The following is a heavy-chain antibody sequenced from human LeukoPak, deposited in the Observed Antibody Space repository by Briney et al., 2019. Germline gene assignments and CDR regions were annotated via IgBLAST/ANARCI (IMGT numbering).Heavy chain of an antibody. CDR3: AKNNVVRSSGWLQF. Sequence: GGSLRLSCAASGFTVSSNYMSWVRQAPGKGLEWVSAISGSGGSTYYADSVRGRFTISRDNSKNTLYLQMNSLRAEDTAVYYCAKNNVVRSSGWLQFWGQGTLVTVSS. V-gene: IGHV3-23*01. CDR1: GFTVSSNY. CDR2: ISGSGGST. D-gene: IGHD5-12*01. J-gene: IGHJ4*02.